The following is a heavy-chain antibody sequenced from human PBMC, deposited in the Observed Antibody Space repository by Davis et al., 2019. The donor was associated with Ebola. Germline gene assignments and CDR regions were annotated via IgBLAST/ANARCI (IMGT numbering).Heavy chain of an antibody. V-gene: IGHV1-46*01. J-gene: IGHJ3*02. Sequence: ASVKVSCKASGYTFTSHYMYWVRQAPGQGLEWMGIINPSTGSTSYAQKFQGRVTMTRDTSTSTVYMELSSLRSEDTAVYYCARGRRYCSSDSCYPDAFDIWGQGTMVTVSS. CDR3: ARGRRYCSSDSCYPDAFDI. CDR2: INPSTGST. D-gene: IGHD2-15*01. CDR1: GYTFTSHY.